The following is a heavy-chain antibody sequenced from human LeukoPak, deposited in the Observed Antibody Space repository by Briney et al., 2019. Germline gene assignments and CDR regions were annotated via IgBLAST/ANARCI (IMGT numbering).Heavy chain of an antibody. CDR3: AREGVAPAVGFDY. CDR1: GYTFTTYP. Sequence: ASVKVSCKASGYTFTTYPINWVRQAPGQGLEWMGIINPSGGSTSYAQKFQGRVTMTRDTSTSTVYMELSSLRSEDTAVYYCAREGVAPAVGFDYWGQGTLVTVSS. J-gene: IGHJ4*02. D-gene: IGHD2-2*01. CDR2: INPSGGST. V-gene: IGHV1-46*01.